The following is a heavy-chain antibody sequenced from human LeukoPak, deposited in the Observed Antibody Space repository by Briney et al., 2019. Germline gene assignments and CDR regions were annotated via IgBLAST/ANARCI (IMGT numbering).Heavy chain of an antibody. Sequence: GGSLRLSCAASGFTFSGSAMHWVRLASGKGLEWVGRIRSKANSYATAYAASVKGRFTISRDDSKNTAYLEMNSLRAEDTAVYYCAKDLRGSGAASPLDYWGQGTLVTVSS. CDR1: GFTFSGSA. D-gene: IGHD2-15*01. CDR3: AKDLRGSGAASPLDY. J-gene: IGHJ4*02. V-gene: IGHV3-73*01. CDR2: IRSKANSYAT.